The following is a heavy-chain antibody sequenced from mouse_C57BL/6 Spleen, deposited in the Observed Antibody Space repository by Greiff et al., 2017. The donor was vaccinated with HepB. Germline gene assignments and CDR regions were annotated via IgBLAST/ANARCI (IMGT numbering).Heavy chain of an antibody. V-gene: IGHV1-26*01. J-gene: IGHJ4*01. Sequence: EVKLQQSGPELVKPGASVKISCKASGYTFTDYYMNWVKQSHGKSLEWIGDINPNNGVTSYNQKFKGKATLTVDKSSSTAYMELRSLTSEDSAVYYWARPIYYYGSSGTMDYWGQGTSVTVSS. CDR2: INPNNGVT. CDR1: GYTFTDYY. CDR3: ARPIYYYGSSGTMDY. D-gene: IGHD1-1*01.